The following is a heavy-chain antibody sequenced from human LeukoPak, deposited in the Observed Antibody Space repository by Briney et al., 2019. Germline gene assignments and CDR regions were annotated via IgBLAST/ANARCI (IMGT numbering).Heavy chain of an antibody. CDR3: ARDRGSSWLDAFDI. D-gene: IGHD6-13*01. CDR1: GFTFSSYA. CDR2: IYSGGST. V-gene: IGHV3-53*01. J-gene: IGHJ3*02. Sequence: GGSLRLSCAASGFTFSSYAMSWVRQAPGKGLEWVSVIYSGGSTYYADSVKGRFTISRDNSKNTLYLQMNSLRAEDTAVYYCARDRGSSWLDAFDIWGQGTMVTVSS.